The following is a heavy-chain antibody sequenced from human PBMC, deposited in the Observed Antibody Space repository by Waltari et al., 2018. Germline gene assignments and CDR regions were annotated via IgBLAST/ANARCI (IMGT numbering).Heavy chain of an antibody. CDR2: INSDGSST. V-gene: IGHV3-74*01. CDR3: ARVSSTTTFFGVESDAFVI. D-gene: IGHD3-3*01. Sequence: EVQLVESGGGLVQPGGSLRLSCAASGFTFSSYWMHWVRQAPGKGLVWVSRINSDGSSTSYADSVKCRFTISRDNAKNTLYLQMNSLRAEDTAVYYCARVSSTTTFFGVESDAFVIWGQGTMVTVSS. J-gene: IGHJ3*02. CDR1: GFTFSSYW.